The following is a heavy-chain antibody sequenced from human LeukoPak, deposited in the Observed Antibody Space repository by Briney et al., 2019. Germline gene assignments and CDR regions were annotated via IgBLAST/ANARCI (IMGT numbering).Heavy chain of an antibody. Sequence: GGSLRLSRAASGFTVSSNYMSWVRQAPGKGLEWVSVIYSGGSTYYADSVKGRFTISRDNSKNTLYLQMNSLRAEDTAVYYCARDGATGYFDYWGQGTLVTVSS. J-gene: IGHJ4*02. CDR2: IYSGGST. D-gene: IGHD3-9*01. V-gene: IGHV3-66*02. CDR1: GFTVSSNY. CDR3: ARDGATGYFDY.